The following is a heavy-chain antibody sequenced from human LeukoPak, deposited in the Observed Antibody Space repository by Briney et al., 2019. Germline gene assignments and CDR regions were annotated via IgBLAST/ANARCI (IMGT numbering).Heavy chain of an antibody. CDR1: GFTFSSYA. V-gene: IGHV3-23*01. D-gene: IGHD3-10*01. CDR2: ISGSGGST. J-gene: IGHJ4*02. Sequence: GGSLRLSCAASGFTFSSYAMGWVRQAPGKGLEWVSAISGSGGSTYYADSVKGRFTISRDNSKNTLYLQMNSLRAEDTAVYYCAKNPLLWFGPPSEYYFDYWGQGTLVTVSS. CDR3: AKNPLLWFGPPSEYYFDY.